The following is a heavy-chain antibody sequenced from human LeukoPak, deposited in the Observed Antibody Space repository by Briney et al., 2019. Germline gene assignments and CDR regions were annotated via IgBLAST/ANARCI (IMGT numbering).Heavy chain of an antibody. CDR1: GFTFSNYW. CDR3: TRVSTSFAFDI. J-gene: IGHJ3*02. Sequence: PGGSLRLSCAASGFTFSNYWMHWVRQAPGKGLVWVSRISINGSTTSYADSVKGRFTISRDNAKNTMYLQMNSLRAEDTGVYYCTRVSTSFAFDIWGQGTMVTVSS. CDR2: ISINGSTT. D-gene: IGHD5/OR15-5a*01. V-gene: IGHV3-74*01.